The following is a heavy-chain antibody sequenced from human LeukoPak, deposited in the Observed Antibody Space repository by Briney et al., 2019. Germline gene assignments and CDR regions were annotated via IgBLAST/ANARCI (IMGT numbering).Heavy chain of an antibody. CDR2: ISAYNGNT. J-gene: IGHJ5*02. D-gene: IGHD5-12*01. CDR3: ARDGATTPDWFDP. Sequence: ASVKVSCKASGYIFSDYYMHWVRQAPGQGLEWMGWISAYNGNTNYAQKLQGRVTMTTDTSTSTAYMELRSLRSDDTAVYYCARDGATTPDWFDPWGQGTLVTVSS. V-gene: IGHV1-18*04. CDR1: GYIFSDYY.